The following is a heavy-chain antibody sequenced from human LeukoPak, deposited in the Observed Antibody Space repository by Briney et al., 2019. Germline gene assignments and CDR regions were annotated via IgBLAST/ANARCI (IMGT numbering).Heavy chain of an antibody. CDR1: GYTFTGYY. Sequence: GASVKVSCKTSGYTFTGYYVNWVRQAPGQGLECMGWVNPDNGVTHFSQKFQGRVTMTRDTSISTAYMELSRLRSDDTAVYYCARASAYPARYYDSSGYYCDYWGQGTLVTVSS. J-gene: IGHJ4*02. CDR3: ARASAYPARYYDSSGYYCDY. D-gene: IGHD3-22*01. CDR2: VNPDNGVT. V-gene: IGHV1-2*02.